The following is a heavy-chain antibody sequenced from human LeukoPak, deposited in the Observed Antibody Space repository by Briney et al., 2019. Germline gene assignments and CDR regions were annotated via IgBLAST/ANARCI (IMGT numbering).Heavy chain of an antibody. CDR3: AGQEQGGGSYYRFDY. CDR1: GYSFTSYW. Sequence: GESLKISCKGSGYSFTSYWIGWVRQMPGKGLEWMGIIYPGDSDTRYSPSFQGQVTISADKSISTAYLQWSSLKASDTAMYYCAGQEQGGGSYYRFDYWGQGTLVTVSS. CDR2: IYPGDSDT. J-gene: IGHJ4*02. V-gene: IGHV5-51*01. D-gene: IGHD1-26*01.